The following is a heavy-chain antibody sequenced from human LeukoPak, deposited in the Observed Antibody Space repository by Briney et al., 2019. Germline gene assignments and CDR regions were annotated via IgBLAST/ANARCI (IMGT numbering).Heavy chain of an antibody. CDR2: IWYDGSNK. Sequence: GGSLRLSCAASVFTFSSYCMHWVRKAPGKGLEWVALIWYDGSNKYYADSVKGRLTISRDNSKNTLYLQMNSLRAEDTAVYYCAREGPRGNSQFDYWGQGTLVTVSS. V-gene: IGHV3-33*01. D-gene: IGHD2/OR15-2a*01. J-gene: IGHJ4*02. CDR3: AREGPRGNSQFDY. CDR1: VFTFSSYC.